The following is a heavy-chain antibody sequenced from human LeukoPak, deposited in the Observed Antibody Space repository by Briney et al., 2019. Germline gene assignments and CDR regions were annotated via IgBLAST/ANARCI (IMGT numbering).Heavy chain of an antibody. CDR1: GGSIRDSRT. V-gene: IGHV4-39*07. CDR3: ARVLTAAGLGF. Sequence: SETLSLTCTVSGGSIRDSRTWCWVRQPPGGGLEWIANIHSDGRTAPKASLKSRLTLSLDTSTNQFSLRLNSVTAADTAFYYCARVLTAAGLGFWGQGILVTISS. D-gene: IGHD6-25*01. J-gene: IGHJ4*02. CDR2: IHSDGRT.